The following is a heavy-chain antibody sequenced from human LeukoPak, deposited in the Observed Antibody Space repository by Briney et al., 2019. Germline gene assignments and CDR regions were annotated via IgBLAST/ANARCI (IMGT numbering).Heavy chain of an antibody. CDR1: GGSISSSSYY. V-gene: IGHV4-39*07. CDR3: ARVERDYYGSGSYSDY. CDR2: IYYSGST. J-gene: IGHJ4*02. D-gene: IGHD3-10*01. Sequence: SETLSLTCTVSGGSISSSSYYWGWIRQPPGKGLEWIVSIYYSGSTYYNPSLKSRVTISVDTSKNQFSLKLSSVTAADTAVYYCARVERDYYGSGSYSDYWGQGTLVTVSS.